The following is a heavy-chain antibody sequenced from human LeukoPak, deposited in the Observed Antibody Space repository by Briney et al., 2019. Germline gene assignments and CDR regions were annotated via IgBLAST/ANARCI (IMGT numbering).Heavy chain of an antibody. D-gene: IGHD3-3*01. V-gene: IGHV4-34*01. CDR1: GGSFSGYY. J-gene: IGHJ5*02. Sequence: KPSETLSLTCAVYGGSFSGYYWSWIRQPPGKGLEWIGEINHSGSTNYNPSLKSRVTISVDTSKNQFSLKLSSVTAADTAVYYCARGSRNYDFWAMLRFDPWGQGTLVTVSS. CDR2: INHSGST. CDR3: ARGSRNYDFWAMLRFDP.